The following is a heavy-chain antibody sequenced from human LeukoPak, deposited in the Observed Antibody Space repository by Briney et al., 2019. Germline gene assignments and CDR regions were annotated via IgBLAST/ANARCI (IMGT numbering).Heavy chain of an antibody. CDR3: AKLRFFEWLSPFDS. D-gene: IGHD3-3*01. J-gene: IGHJ4*02. Sequence: GGSLRLSCAASGFTFSSYAMSWVRQAPGKGLEWVSVISGSGGSTYYADSEKGRFTISRDNSMNTLFLQMNSLRAEDTAVYYCAKLRFFEWLSPFDSWGRGTLVTVSS. V-gene: IGHV3-23*01. CDR1: GFTFSSYA. CDR2: ISGSGGST.